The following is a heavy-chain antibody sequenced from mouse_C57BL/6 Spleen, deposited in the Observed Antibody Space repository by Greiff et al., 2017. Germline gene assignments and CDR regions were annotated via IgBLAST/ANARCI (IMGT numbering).Heavy chain of an antibody. CDR1: GYTFTSYW. CDR2: IHPNSGST. CDR3: ARPYSTYGYAMDY. V-gene: IGHV1-64*01. J-gene: IGHJ4*01. D-gene: IGHD2-5*01. Sequence: VKLQQPGAELVKPGASVKLSCKASGYTFTSYWMHWVKQRPGQGLEWIGMIHPNSGSTNYNEKFKSKATLSVDKSSSTAYMQLSSLTSEDSAVYYWARPYSTYGYAMDYWGQGTSVTVAS.